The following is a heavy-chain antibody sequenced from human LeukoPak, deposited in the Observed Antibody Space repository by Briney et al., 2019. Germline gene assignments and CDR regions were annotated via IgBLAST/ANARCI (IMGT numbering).Heavy chain of an antibody. V-gene: IGHV3-23*01. J-gene: IGHJ4*02. CDR1: GFTFSSHA. CDR2: IGTGIVDT. CDR3: AKRVAAPGRTYYFDH. D-gene: IGHD6-13*01. Sequence: LPEGSLRLSCAASGFTFSSHAMSWVRQAPGKGLEWVSVIGTGIVDTYYADSVKGRFTISRDNSKNTVYLQLNSLRAEDTAVYYCAKRVAAPGRTYYFDHWGQGTLVIVSS.